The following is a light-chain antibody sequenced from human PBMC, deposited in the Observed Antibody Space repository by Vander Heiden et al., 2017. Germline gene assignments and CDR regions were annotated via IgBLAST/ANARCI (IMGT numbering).Light chain of an antibody. CDR2: STN. Sequence: QTVVTQEPSFPVSPGGTVTLTCGLTSGSVYTSYYPSWYQQTPGQAPRTLIYSTNTRSSGVPDRFSGSILGNKAALTITGAQADDESDYYCVLYMGSGIWVFGGGTKLTVL. J-gene: IGLJ3*02. V-gene: IGLV8-61*01. CDR1: SGSVYTSYY. CDR3: VLYMGSGIWV.